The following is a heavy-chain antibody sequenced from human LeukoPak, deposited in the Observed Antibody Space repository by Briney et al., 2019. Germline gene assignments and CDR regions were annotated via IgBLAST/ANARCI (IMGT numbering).Heavy chain of an antibody. D-gene: IGHD6-19*01. J-gene: IGHJ3*02. Sequence: GGSLRLSCAASGVIVSSYDMNWVRQAPGQGLEWVAGIYAGGNTYYADSVKGRFTIIIDNSKNTLYYQQLSLRTEDSAVYYYASPSSGQSFDIWGQGTMVTVSS. V-gene: IGHV3-53*01. CDR1: GVIVSSYD. CDR3: ASPSSGQSFDI. CDR2: IYAGGNT.